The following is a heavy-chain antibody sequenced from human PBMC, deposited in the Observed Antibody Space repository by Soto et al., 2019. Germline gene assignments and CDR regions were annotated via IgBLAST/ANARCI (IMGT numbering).Heavy chain of an antibody. CDR2: IYYSGST. Sequence: SETLSLTCTVSGGSIGSGGYYWSWIRQHPGKGLEWIGYIYYSGSTYYNPSLKSRVTISVDTSKNQFSLKLSSVTAADTAVYYCARTAVWNLWFDYWGQGTLVTVSS. CDR3: ARTAVWNLWFDY. V-gene: IGHV4-31*03. J-gene: IGHJ4*02. CDR1: GGSIGSGGYY. D-gene: IGHD1-7*01.